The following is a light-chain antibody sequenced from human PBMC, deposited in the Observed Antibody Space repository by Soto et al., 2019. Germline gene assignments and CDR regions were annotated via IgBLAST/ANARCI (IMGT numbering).Light chain of an antibody. CDR1: QNVNSW. CDR3: QQYNDYSGT. J-gene: IGKJ1*01. CDR2: KAS. Sequence: DIQMTQSPSTLSASVGDRVTITCRASQNVNSWLAWYQQKPGKAPKLLIYKASNLENGVPSRFSGSGSGTEFTLTSSGLQPDDFASYYCQQYNDYSGTFGQGTKVDIK. V-gene: IGKV1-5*03.